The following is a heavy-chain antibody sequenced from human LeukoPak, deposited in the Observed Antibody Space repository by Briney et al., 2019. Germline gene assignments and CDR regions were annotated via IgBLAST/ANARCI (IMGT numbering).Heavy chain of an antibody. CDR1: GGSISSYY. J-gene: IGHJ4*02. CDR2: IYYSGST. D-gene: IGHD3-22*01. V-gene: IGHV4-59*08. Sequence: SETLSLTCTVSGGSISSYYWSWIRQPPGKGLEWIGYIYYSGSTNYNPSLKSRVTISVDTSKNQFSLKLSSVTAADTAVYYCARHFWNYDSSGYHFDYWGQGTLVTVSS. CDR3: ARHFWNYDSSGYHFDY.